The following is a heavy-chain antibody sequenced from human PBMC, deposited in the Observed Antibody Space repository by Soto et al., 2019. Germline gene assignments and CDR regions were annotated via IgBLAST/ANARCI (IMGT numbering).Heavy chain of an antibody. D-gene: IGHD2-2*01. CDR2: IGESGTPT. CDR1: GFTFSSYA. Sequence: PGGCLRLSCSASGFTFSSYAMKWVRQAPGKGLEWVSLIGESGTPTYYADSVKGRFTISRDNSGNTLFLEMYSLRAEDTAVYYCARYIPGVRYYGMDVWGQGTTVTVSS. V-gene: IGHV3-23*01. J-gene: IGHJ6*02. CDR3: ARYIPGVRYYGMDV.